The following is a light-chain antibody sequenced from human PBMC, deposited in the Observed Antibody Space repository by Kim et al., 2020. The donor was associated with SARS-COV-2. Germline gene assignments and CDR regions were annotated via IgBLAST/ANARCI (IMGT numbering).Light chain of an antibody. J-gene: IGKJ1*01. CDR2: NTS. V-gene: IGKV3-11*01. CDR3: QQRSNGPPT. Sequence: SVSRGERASLACWGSQGVSSYFAWYQQKPGQAARLLIYNTSNRATGMPARFSGSGSGTDFTLTISSLEPEDFVVYYCQQRSNGPPTFGQGTKL. CDR1: QGVSSY.